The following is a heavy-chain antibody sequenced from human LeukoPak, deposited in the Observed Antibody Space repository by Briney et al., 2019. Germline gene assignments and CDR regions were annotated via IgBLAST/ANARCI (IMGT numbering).Heavy chain of an antibody. V-gene: IGHV4-39*07. CDR3: ARDTARITIFGVALDYYYMDV. CDR1: GGSISTDNCY. CDR2: IYYNGNT. D-gene: IGHD3-3*01. J-gene: IGHJ6*03. Sequence: SETLSLTCTVSGGSISTDNCYWGWIRQPPGKGLEWIGSIYYNGNTYYNPSLKSRVTISVDTSKNQFSLKVNSVTAADTAVYYCARDTARITIFGVALDYYYMDVWGKGTTVTVSS.